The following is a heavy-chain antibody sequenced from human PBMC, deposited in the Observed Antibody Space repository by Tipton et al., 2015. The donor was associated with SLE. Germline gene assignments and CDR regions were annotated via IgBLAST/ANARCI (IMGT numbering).Heavy chain of an antibody. Sequence: TLSLTCTVSGGSLSSFYWSWIRQPPGKGLEWIGYISNSETTNYNPSLKSRVTISVDTSKNQFSLKLRSVTAADTAVYYCAGAWQGYCSGGTCYVLDYWGQGTLVTVSS. J-gene: IGHJ4*02. CDR3: AGAWQGYCSGGTCYVLDY. CDR2: ISNSETT. CDR1: GGSLSSFY. V-gene: IGHV4-59*01. D-gene: IGHD2-15*01.